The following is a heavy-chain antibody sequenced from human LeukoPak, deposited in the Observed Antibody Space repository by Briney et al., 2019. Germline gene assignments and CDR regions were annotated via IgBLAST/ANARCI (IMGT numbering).Heavy chain of an antibody. D-gene: IGHD2-15*01. J-gene: IGHJ4*02. V-gene: IGHV3-53*01. CDR1: GFTVSNNY. CDR2: IYSGGST. Sequence: GGSLRLSCAASGFTVSNNYMSWVRQAPGKGLEWVSVIYSGGSTYFADSVKGRFTISRDYSKNTLYLQMNSLRAEDTAVYYCARDYRRWSEYWGQGTLVTVSS. CDR3: ARDYRRWSEY.